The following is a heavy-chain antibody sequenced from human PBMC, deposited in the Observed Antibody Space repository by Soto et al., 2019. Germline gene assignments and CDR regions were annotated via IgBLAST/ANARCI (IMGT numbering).Heavy chain of an antibody. Sequence: QVQLQQWGAGLLKPSETLSLTCAVYGGSFSGYYWSWIRQPPGKGLEWIGEINLSGSTNYNPSLKGRVTISVDTSKNQFSLKLSSVTAADTAVYYCAREGVEWELRGWFDPWGQGTLVTVSS. J-gene: IGHJ5*02. CDR3: AREGVEWELRGWFDP. V-gene: IGHV4-34*01. D-gene: IGHD1-26*01. CDR2: INLSGST. CDR1: GGSFSGYY.